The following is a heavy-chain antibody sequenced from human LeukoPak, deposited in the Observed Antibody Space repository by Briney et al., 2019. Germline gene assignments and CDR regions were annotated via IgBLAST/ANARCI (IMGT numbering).Heavy chain of an antibody. CDR2: IKADSGGT. CDR3: ATSGYPYNAFDI. D-gene: IGHD3-22*01. CDR1: GYTFTGYY. V-gene: IGHV1-2*02. J-gene: IGHJ3*02. Sequence: ASVKVSCKASGYTFTGYYMHRVRQAPGQGLEWMGWIKADSGGTNYAQRFQGRVTMTRDTSISTAYMDLSRLRSDDTAVYHCATSGYPYNAFDIWGQGTMVTVSS.